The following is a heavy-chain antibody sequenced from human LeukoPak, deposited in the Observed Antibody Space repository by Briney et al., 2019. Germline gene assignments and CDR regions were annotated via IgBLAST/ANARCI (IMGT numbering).Heavy chain of an antibody. CDR3: ARGSVTPDAGY. D-gene: IGHD4-17*01. Sequence: SETLSLTCTVSRSSMSGYYWSWIRQPPGKGLEWIGYTFDSETTDYNPSLKSRVIISVDTSKNQVSLKLNSVTAADTAIYYCARGSVTPDAGYRGPGTLVTVSS. J-gene: IGHJ4*02. CDR2: TFDSETT. CDR1: RSSMSGYY. V-gene: IGHV4-59*01.